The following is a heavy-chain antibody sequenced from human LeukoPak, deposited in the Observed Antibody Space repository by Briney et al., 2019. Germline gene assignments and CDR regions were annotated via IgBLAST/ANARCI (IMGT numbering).Heavy chain of an antibody. Sequence: GGSLRRSCAASGFTFSSYSMNWVRQAPGKGLEWLSYIGGGSSTIFYADSVKGRFTISRDNAKNSLFLQMNSLRDEDTAVYYCARDGARGVATDYDYWGQGTLVTVSS. J-gene: IGHJ4*02. CDR1: GFTFSSYS. CDR2: IGGGSSTI. D-gene: IGHD5-12*01. CDR3: ARDGARGVATDYDY. V-gene: IGHV3-48*02.